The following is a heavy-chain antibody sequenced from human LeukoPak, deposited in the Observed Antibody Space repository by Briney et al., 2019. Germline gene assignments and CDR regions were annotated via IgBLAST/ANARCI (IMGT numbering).Heavy chain of an antibody. CDR3: ARVPTVFGVDPEQNHFDR. Sequence: ASVKVSCKASGGTFSSYAISWVRQAPGQGLEWMGGIIPIFGTANYAQKFQGRVTITTDESTSTAYMELSSLRSEDTAVYYCARVPTVFGVDPEQNHFDRWGQGTLVIVSS. V-gene: IGHV1-69*05. D-gene: IGHD3-3*01. J-gene: IGHJ4*02. CDR2: IIPIFGTA. CDR1: GGTFSSYA.